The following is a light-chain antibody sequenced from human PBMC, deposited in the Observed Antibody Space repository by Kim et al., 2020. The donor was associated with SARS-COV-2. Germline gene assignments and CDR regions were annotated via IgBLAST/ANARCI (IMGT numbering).Light chain of an antibody. CDR3: QQSYSTPRYT. Sequence: DIQMTQSPSSLSASVGDRVTITCRASQSISSYLNWYQQKPGKAPKLLIYGASSLQSGVPSRFSDSGSGTDFTLTISSLQPEDFATYYCQQSYSTPRYTFGQGTKLEI. CDR1: QSISSY. V-gene: IGKV1-39*01. CDR2: GAS. J-gene: IGKJ2*01.